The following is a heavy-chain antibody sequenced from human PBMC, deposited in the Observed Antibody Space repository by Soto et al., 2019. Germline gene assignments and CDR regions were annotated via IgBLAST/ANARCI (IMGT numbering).Heavy chain of an antibody. J-gene: IGHJ4*02. CDR2: IYYSGST. V-gene: IGHV4-59*12. Sequence: SQTLSLTCTVSGGSISTYYWSWIRQPPGKGLEWIGYIYYSGSTKYNPSLKSRVTISVETSKNQLSLKLSSVTAADTAVYYCARGPLAAAGTGFDYWGQGTLVTVSS. CDR3: ARGPLAAAGTGFDY. D-gene: IGHD6-13*01. CDR1: GGSISTYY.